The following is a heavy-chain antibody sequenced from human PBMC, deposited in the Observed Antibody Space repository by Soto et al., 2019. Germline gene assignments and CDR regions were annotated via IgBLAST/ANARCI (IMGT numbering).Heavy chain of an antibody. V-gene: IGHV4-39*01. CDR2: IFYSGST. J-gene: IGHJ4*02. CDR1: GDSISSSNYF. Sequence: QLQLQESGPGLVKPWETLSLTCTVSGDSISSSNYFWGWIRQPPGKGLEWIGTIFYSGSTYYNPSLKSRVTISVDTSKNQFSLRLISVTAADTALYYCARRYGWLYFGYWGQGSLVTVSS. CDR3: ARRYGWLYFGY. D-gene: IGHD6-19*01.